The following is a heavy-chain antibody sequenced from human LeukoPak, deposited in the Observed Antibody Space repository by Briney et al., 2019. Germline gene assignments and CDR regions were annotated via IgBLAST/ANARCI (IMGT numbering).Heavy chain of an antibody. J-gene: IGHJ4*02. Sequence: GGSLRLSCAASGFTVSSNYMSWVRQAPGKGLEWVSVIYSGGSTYYADSVKGRFTISRDNSKNTLYLQMNSLRAEDTAVYYCARESVDTAMGRFDYWGQGTLVTVSS. CDR1: GFTVSSNY. CDR3: ARESVDTAMGRFDY. CDR2: IYSGGST. V-gene: IGHV3-53*01. D-gene: IGHD5-18*01.